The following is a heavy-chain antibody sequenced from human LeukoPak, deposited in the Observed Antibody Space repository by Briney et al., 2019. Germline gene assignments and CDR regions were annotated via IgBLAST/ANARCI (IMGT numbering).Heavy chain of an antibody. CDR3: ARGGGYYYDSSGTYYFDY. CDR1: GFTFSSYS. CDR2: ISHSGST. J-gene: IGHJ4*02. D-gene: IGHD3-22*01. V-gene: IGHV4-34*01. Sequence: GSLRLSCAASGFTFSSYSMNWVRQPPGKGLEWIGEISHSGSTNYNPSLKSRVTISVDTSKNQFSLKLSSVTAADTAVYYCARGGGYYYDSSGTYYFDYWGQGTLVTVSS.